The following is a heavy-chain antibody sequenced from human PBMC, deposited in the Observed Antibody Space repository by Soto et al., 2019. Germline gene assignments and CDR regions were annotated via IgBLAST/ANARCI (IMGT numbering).Heavy chain of an antibody. Sequence: PGGSLRLSCAASGFTFSNAWMNWVRQAPGKGLEWVGRIKSKTDGGTTDYAAPVKGRFTISRDDSKNTLYPQMNSLKTEDTAVYHCTTEDILTGYYKDYWGQGTLVTVSS. CDR1: GFTFSNAW. J-gene: IGHJ4*02. CDR2: IKSKTDGGTT. V-gene: IGHV3-15*07. CDR3: TTEDILTGYYKDY. D-gene: IGHD3-9*01.